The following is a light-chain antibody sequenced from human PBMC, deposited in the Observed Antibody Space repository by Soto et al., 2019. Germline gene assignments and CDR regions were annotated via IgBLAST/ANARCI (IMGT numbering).Light chain of an antibody. V-gene: IGLV1-51*01. CDR3: GTWDSSLSAGV. J-gene: IGLJ2*01. CDR2: DSD. CDR1: SSNIGSNY. Sequence: QSVLTQPPSVSAAPGQTVTISCSGSSSNIGSNYVSWYQQLPGTAPKLLIYDSDKRPSDIPDRFSGSKSGTSATLGITGLQTGDEADYYCGTWDSSLSAGVFGGGTKVTVL.